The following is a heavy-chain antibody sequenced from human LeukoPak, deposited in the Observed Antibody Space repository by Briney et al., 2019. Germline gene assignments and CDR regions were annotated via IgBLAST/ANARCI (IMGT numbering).Heavy chain of an antibody. V-gene: IGHV3-48*03. Sequence: PGGPLRLSCVASGFIFTNHEMKWVRQAPGKGLEWVSYISSSGSTIYYADSVKGRFTISRDNAKNSLYLQMNSLRAEDTAVYYCARDTRGRFGGGAVWFDPWGQGTLVTVSS. CDR2: ISSSGSTI. CDR1: GFIFTNHE. CDR3: ARDTRGRFGGGAVWFDP. D-gene: IGHD3-10*01. J-gene: IGHJ5*02.